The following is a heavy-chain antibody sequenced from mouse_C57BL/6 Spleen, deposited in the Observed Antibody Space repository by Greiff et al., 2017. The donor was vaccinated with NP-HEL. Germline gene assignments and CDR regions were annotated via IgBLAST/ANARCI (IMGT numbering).Heavy chain of an antibody. J-gene: IGHJ3*01. CDR3: AREGVLRSAWFAY. V-gene: IGHV1-82*01. CDR2: IYPGDGDT. Sequence: VQLQQSGPELVKPGASVKISCKASGYAFSSSWMNWVKQRPGKGLEWIGRIYPGDGDTNYNGKFKGKATLTADKSSSTAYMQLSSLTSEDSAVYFGAREGVLRSAWFAYWGQGTLVTVSA. CDR1: GYAFSSSW. D-gene: IGHD1-1*01.